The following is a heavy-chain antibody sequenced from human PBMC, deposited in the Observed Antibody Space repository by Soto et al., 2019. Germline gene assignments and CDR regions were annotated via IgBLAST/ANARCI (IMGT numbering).Heavy chain of an antibody. CDR3: ARVEIAAHGWFDP. J-gene: IGHJ5*02. Sequence: PSETLSLTGAVCGYSIRSGYYWGWIRQPPVKGLEWIGSIYHSVSTYYNPSLKSRVTISVDTSKNQFSLKLSSVTAADTAVYYCARVEIAAHGWFDPWGQGTLVTYPQ. CDR1: GYSIRSGYY. V-gene: IGHV4-38-2*01. CDR2: IYHSVST. D-gene: IGHD6-13*01.